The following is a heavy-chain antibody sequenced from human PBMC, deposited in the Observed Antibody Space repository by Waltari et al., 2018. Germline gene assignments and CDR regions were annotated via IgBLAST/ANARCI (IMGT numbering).Heavy chain of an antibody. V-gene: IGHV1-2*02. CDR3: ARGLKLRPQGYYFDY. Sequence: QVQLVQSGAEVKKPGASVKVSCKASGYTFTGYYMHWVRQAPGQGLEWMGWINPNSGGTNYAQKFQGRVTMTRDTSISTAYMELSRLRSDDTAVYYCARGLKLRPQGYYFDYWGQGTLVTVSS. CDR1: GYTFTGYY. J-gene: IGHJ4*02. D-gene: IGHD4-17*01. CDR2: INPNSGGT.